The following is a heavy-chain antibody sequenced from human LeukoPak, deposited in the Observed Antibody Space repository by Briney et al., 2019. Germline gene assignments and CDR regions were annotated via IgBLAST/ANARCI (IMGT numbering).Heavy chain of an antibody. CDR1: GGSFRGYY. CDR2: INHSGST. CDR3: ARSRYDFWSGPNWFDP. V-gene: IGHV4-34*01. D-gene: IGHD3-3*01. Sequence: SETLSLTCAVYGGSFRGYYWSWIRQPPGKGLEWIGEINHSGSTNYNPSLKSRVTISVDTSKNQFSLKLSSVTAADTAVYYCARSRYDFWSGPNWFDPWGQGTLVTVSS. J-gene: IGHJ5*02.